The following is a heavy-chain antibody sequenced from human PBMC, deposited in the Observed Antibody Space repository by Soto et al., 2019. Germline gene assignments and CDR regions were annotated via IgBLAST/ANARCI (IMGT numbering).Heavy chain of an antibody. Sequence: SETLSLTCNVSGDSITSSSYYWGWIRQPPGKGLECIGNIYYDGNTYYNPSLKSRVTISLDTSKNQFSLTLISVTAADTAVYYCARSTIAPRLFMYPFDSWGQGTLVTVSS. CDR1: GDSITSSSYY. D-gene: IGHD6-6*01. J-gene: IGHJ4*02. CDR2: IYYDGNT. CDR3: ARSTIAPRLFMYPFDS. V-gene: IGHV4-39*01.